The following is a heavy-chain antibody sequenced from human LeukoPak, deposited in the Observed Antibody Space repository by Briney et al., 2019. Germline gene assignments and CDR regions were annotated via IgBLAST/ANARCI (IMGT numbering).Heavy chain of an antibody. D-gene: IGHD2-21*02. J-gene: IGHJ4*02. Sequence: AGGSLRLSCAASGLTFSSYSMNWVRQAPGKGLEWVSSISSSSSYIYYADSVKGRFTISRDNAKNSLYLQLNSLRAEDTAAYYCARAMAYCGGDCYWNPLDSWGQGTLVTVSS. CDR1: GLTFSSYS. V-gene: IGHV3-21*01. CDR2: ISSSSSYI. CDR3: ARAMAYCGGDCYWNPLDS.